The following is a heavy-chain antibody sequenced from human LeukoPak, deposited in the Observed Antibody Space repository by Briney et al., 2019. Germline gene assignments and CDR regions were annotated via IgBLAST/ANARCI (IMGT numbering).Heavy chain of an antibody. Sequence: ASVKVSCKASGYTFTGYCMHWVRQAPGQGLEWMGWINPNSGGTNYAQRFQGRVTMTRDTSISTAYMELSRLRSDDTAVYYCARDGRRIAARPGGTTFDYWGQGTLVTVSS. CDR2: INPNSGGT. CDR3: ARDGRRIAARPGGTTFDY. CDR1: GYTFTGYC. V-gene: IGHV1-2*02. J-gene: IGHJ4*02. D-gene: IGHD6-6*01.